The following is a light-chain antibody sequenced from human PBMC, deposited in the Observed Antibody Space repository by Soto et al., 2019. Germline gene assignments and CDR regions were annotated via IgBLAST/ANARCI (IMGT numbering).Light chain of an antibody. Sequence: EIVLTQSPATLSLSLGERATLSCRASQSVGDYLAWYQQQPGQPPRLLISDASNRAAGIPARFSGSGSGTDFTLPISSLEPEDFAVYYCQQRGNLYTFGQGTKLEIK. J-gene: IGKJ2*01. CDR1: QSVGDY. CDR3: QQRGNLYT. V-gene: IGKV3-11*01. CDR2: DAS.